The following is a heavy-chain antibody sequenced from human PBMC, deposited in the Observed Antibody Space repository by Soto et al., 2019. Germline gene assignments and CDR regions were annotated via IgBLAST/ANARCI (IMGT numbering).Heavy chain of an antibody. Sequence: PGGSLRLSCAASGFTFSSYGMHWVRQAPGKGLEWVAVIWYDGSNKYYADSVKGRFTISRDNSKNTLYLQMNSLRAEDTAVYYCARDHGYSSGWAPSNWFDPWGQGTLVTVSS. V-gene: IGHV3-33*01. CDR3: ARDHGYSSGWAPSNWFDP. J-gene: IGHJ5*02. D-gene: IGHD6-19*01. CDR2: IWYDGSNK. CDR1: GFTFSSYG.